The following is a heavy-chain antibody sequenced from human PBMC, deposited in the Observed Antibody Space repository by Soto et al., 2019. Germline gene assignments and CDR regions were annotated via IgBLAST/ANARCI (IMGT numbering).Heavy chain of an antibody. CDR3: AVTYHYDSSGYLDAFDI. Sequence: SLTCTVCNASISTISYYYWTWVRQPQGKGLEWIGYVYYSGSTYYNPSLKSRVTISVDTSKNQFSLKLSSVTAADTAVYYCAVTYHYDSSGYLDAFDIWGQGTMVTVSS. V-gene: IGHV4-39*01. J-gene: IGHJ3*02. CDR1: NASISTISYYY. CDR2: VYYSGST. D-gene: IGHD3-22*01.